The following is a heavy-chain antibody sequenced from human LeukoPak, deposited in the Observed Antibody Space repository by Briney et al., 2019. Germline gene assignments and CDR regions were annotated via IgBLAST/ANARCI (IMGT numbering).Heavy chain of an antibody. CDR2: IYHSGST. CDR3: VRLRYSSGWDDY. D-gene: IGHD6-19*01. V-gene: IGHV4-38-2*01. J-gene: IGHJ4*02. CDR1: GYSISSGYY. Sequence: SETLSLTCAVSGYSISSGYYWGWIRQPPGKGLEWIGSIYHSGSTYYNPSLKSRVTISVDTSKNQFSLKLSSVTAADTAVYYCVRLRYSSGWDDYWGQGTLVTVSS.